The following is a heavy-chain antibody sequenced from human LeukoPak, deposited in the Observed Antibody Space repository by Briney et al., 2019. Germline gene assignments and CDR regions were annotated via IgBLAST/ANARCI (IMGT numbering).Heavy chain of an antibody. D-gene: IGHD2-2*01. CDR2: INPNDGDT. Sequence: ASVKVSCKASGYTFTDYYMHWVRQAPGQGFEWMGWINPNDGDTNYAQKFQGRVTMTRDTSICTAHMGVSRLRSDDTAVYYCARANFLYCSSTTCLFDYWGQGTLVTVSS. J-gene: IGHJ4*02. V-gene: IGHV1-2*02. CDR3: ARANFLYCSSTTCLFDY. CDR1: GYTFTDYY.